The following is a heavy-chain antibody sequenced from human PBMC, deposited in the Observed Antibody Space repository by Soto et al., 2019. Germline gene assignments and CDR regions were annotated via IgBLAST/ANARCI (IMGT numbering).Heavy chain of an antibody. D-gene: IGHD5-12*01. V-gene: IGHV1-2*04. CDR1: GDRFTDYY. Sequence: QVQLVQSGAEVKEPGASVTVSCRASGDRFTDYYMHWVRQAPGQGLEWMGWINPNSGVTKYAQKFQGWVTMTRETSIRTVYMQLSRLGFDDTAIYYCARESGGATATLDYYYFYMDVWGTGTTVTVSS. CDR2: INPNSGVT. CDR3: ARESGGATATLDYYYFYMDV. J-gene: IGHJ6*03.